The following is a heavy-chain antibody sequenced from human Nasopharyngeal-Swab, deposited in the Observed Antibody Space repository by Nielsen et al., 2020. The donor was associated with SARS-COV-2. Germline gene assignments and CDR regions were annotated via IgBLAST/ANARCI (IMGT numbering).Heavy chain of an antibody. CDR1: GYTFSAYH. Sequence: ASVKVSCKVSGYTFSAYHLHWVRQAPGQGLEWMGWINPTSGATYCIQKFQGRVTMTRDTSINTAYMELRRLRSDDTAVYYCARDDYGDYGYFGHWGQGTLVTVSS. CDR3: ARDDYGDYGYFGH. CDR2: INPTSGAT. J-gene: IGHJ4*02. D-gene: IGHD4-17*01. V-gene: IGHV1-2*02.